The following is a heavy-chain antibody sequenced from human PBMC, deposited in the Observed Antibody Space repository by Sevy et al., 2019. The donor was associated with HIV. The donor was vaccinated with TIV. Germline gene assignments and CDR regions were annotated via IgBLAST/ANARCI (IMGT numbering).Heavy chain of an antibody. CDR1: GFTFSTYP. D-gene: IGHD3-3*01. CDR3: AIDFWPANYMNNYY. J-gene: IGHJ4*01. Sequence: GGYLRLSCAASGFTFSTYPMHWVRQAPGRGLEWVAYVYYDGNNKYYADSVKGRFTISRDNSQNTLYLQMNSLRSEDTAVYYCAIDFWPANYMNNYYWGHGTLVTVSS. V-gene: IGHV3-30*02. CDR2: VYYDGNNK.